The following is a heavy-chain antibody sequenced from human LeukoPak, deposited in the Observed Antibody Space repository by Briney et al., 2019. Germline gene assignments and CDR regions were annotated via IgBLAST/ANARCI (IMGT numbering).Heavy chain of an antibody. Sequence: GSLLLSCTASGFIFIDYYMSWFRQAPGKGLEWVSYIISSGGNIYYADSVKGRFTITRDNARNSLYLQMNSLRAEDTAVYYCAELGITMIGGVWGKGTTVTISS. V-gene: IGHV3-11*04. CDR2: IISSGGNI. CDR3: AELGITMIGGV. J-gene: IGHJ6*04. D-gene: IGHD3-10*02. CDR1: GFIFIDYY.